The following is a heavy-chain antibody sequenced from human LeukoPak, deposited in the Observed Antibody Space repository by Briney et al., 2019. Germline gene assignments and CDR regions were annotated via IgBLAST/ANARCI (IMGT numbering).Heavy chain of an antibody. D-gene: IGHD3-10*01. V-gene: IGHV4-34*01. CDR2: INHSGST. J-gene: IGHJ4*02. Sequence: SETLSLTCAVYGGSFSGYYWSWIRQPPGKGLEWIGEINHSGSTNYNPSLKSRLTISVDTSKNQFSLKLSSVTAADTAVYYCARDNYYGSGSYYTFFTDYWGQGTLVTVSS. CDR1: GGSFSGYY. CDR3: ARDNYYGSGSYYTFFTDY.